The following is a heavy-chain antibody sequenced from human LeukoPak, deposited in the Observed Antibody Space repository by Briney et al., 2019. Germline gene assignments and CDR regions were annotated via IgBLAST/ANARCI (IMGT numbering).Heavy chain of an antibody. CDR3: ARDFDY. CDR2: IIPIFGTA. J-gene: IGHJ4*02. V-gene: IGHV1-69*05. Sequence: SVKVSCKASGGTFSSYAISWVRQAPGQGLEWMGGIIPIFGTANYAQKLQGRVTMTTDTSTSTAYMELRSLRSDDTAVYYCARDFDYWGQGTLVTVSS. CDR1: GGTFSSYA.